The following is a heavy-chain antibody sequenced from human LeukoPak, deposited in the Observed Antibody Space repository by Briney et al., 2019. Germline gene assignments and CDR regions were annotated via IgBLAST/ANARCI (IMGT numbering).Heavy chain of an antibody. CDR3: AHSPRIAVAADFDY. J-gene: IGHJ4*02. V-gene: IGHV2-5*01. D-gene: IGHD6-19*01. CDR2: IYWNDDK. Sequence: SGPTLVNPTQTLTLTCTFSGFSLSTSGVGVGWIRQPPGKALEWLALIYWNDDKRYSPSLKSRLTITKDTSKNQVVLTMTNVDPVDTATYYCAHSPRIAVAADFDYWGQGTLVTVSS. CDR1: GFSLSTSGVG.